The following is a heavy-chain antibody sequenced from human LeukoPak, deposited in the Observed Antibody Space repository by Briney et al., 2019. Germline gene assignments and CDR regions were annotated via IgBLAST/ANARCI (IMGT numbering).Heavy chain of an antibody. D-gene: IGHD6-25*01. Sequence: GGSLRLSCAASGFTFSNSDMHWVRQATGNGLEWVSAIGTVGDTYYSDSVKGRFTISRENAKNSLYLQMNSLRAGDTAVYYCARELRTAAGYDAYDLWGQGTMVTVSS. V-gene: IGHV3-13*01. CDR3: ARELRTAAGYDAYDL. CDR1: GFTFSNSD. CDR2: IGTVGDT. J-gene: IGHJ3*01.